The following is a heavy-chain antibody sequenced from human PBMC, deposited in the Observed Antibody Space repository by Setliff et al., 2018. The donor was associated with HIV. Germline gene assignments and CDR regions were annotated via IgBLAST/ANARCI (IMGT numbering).Heavy chain of an antibody. V-gene: IGHV5-51*01. Sequence: PGESLKISCKGFGYKFTDYWVGWVRQMPGEGLEWMGVIYGDGSDPRYSPSFQGQVTISVDKSISTAYLQWSSLKASDTAMYYCARRSGYDWGGAYYYGMDVWGQGTTVTVSS. D-gene: IGHD5-12*01. CDR1: GYKFTDYW. CDR2: IYGDGSDP. J-gene: IGHJ6*02. CDR3: ARRSGYDWGGAYYYGMDV.